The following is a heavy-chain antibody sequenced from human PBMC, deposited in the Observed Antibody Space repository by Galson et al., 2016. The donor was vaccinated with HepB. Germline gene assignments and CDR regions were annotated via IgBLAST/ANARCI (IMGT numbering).Heavy chain of an antibody. CDR3: AKVGHSRTYYLGHFDS. D-gene: IGHD1-26*01. Sequence: SLRLSCAASGITFSNYAMSWVRQAPGKGLEWVSAIGGRDGDTYSADPVKGRFTISRDNSKNTLYLQMNSLRDGETAVYYCAKVGHSRTYYLGHFDSWGQGSLVTVSS. CDR2: IGGRDGDT. CDR1: GITFSNYA. J-gene: IGHJ4*02. V-gene: IGHV3-23*01.